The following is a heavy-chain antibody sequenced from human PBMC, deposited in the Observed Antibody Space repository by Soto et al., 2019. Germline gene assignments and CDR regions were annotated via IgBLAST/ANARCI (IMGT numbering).Heavy chain of an antibody. J-gene: IGHJ6*02. CDR2: IWYDGSNK. Sequence: GGSLRISCAASGFTFSSYGMHWVRQAPGKGLEWVAVIWYDGSNKYYADSVKGRFTISRDNSKNTLYLQMNSLRAEDTAVYYCAREHGSGVSYYGMDVWGQGTTVTVSS. V-gene: IGHV3-33*01. D-gene: IGHD3-10*01. CDR1: GFTFSSYG. CDR3: AREHGSGVSYYGMDV.